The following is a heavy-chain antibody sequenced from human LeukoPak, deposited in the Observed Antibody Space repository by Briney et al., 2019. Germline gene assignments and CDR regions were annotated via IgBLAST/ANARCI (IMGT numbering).Heavy chain of an antibody. CDR1: GGSFSGYY. CDR3: ARRLGYYYDSSGYYY. J-gene: IGHJ4*02. CDR2: INHSGST. V-gene: IGHV4-34*01. D-gene: IGHD3-22*01. Sequence: SETLSLTCAVYGGSFSGYYWSWIRQSPGKGLEWIGEINHSGSTNYNPSLKSRVTISVDTSKNQFSLKLSSVTAADTAVYYCARRLGYYYDSSGYYYWGQGTQVTVSS.